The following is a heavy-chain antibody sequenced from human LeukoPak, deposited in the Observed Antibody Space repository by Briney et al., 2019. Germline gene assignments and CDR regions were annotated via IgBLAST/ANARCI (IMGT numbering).Heavy chain of an antibody. CDR3: ARDGPGRVVTAIPRDY. CDR2: ISSSSSTI. J-gene: IGHJ4*02. Sequence: PGGSLRLSCAASGFTFSSYSMNWVRQAPGKGLEWVSYISSSSSTIYYADSVKGRFTISRDNAKNSLYLQMNSLRAEDTAVYYCARDGPGRVVTAIPRDYWGQGTLVTVSS. CDR1: GFTFSSYS. V-gene: IGHV3-48*04. D-gene: IGHD2-21*02.